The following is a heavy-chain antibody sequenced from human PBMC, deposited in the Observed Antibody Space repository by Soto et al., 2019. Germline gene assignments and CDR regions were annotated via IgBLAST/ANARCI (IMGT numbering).Heavy chain of an antibody. D-gene: IGHD3-3*01. Sequence: QVQLQESGPGLVKPSGTLFLTCAVSSGSISSSNWWSWVRQPPGKGLEWIGEIYHSGSTNYNPSLKSRVTISVDKSKNQFSLKLSSVTAADTAVYYCASKSDDFWSGYYLLSYWGQGTLVTVSS. CDR1: SGSISSSNW. V-gene: IGHV4-4*02. CDR2: IYHSGST. CDR3: ASKSDDFWSGYYLLSY. J-gene: IGHJ4*02.